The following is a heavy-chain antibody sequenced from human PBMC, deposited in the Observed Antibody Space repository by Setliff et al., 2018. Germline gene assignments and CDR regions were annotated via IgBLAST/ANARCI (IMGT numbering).Heavy chain of an antibody. CDR2: IYPLDSDT. Sequence: GESLKISCKGSGYSFTNYWIGWVRQMPGKGLEWMGIIYPLDSDTRYSPSFQGQVTISADKSVSTAYLQWSSLKVSDTAIYYCARHRGRAAAGTCFDIWGQGTLVTVSS. J-gene: IGHJ4*02. V-gene: IGHV5-51*01. CDR1: GYSFTNYW. CDR3: ARHRGRAAAGTCFDI. D-gene: IGHD6-13*01.